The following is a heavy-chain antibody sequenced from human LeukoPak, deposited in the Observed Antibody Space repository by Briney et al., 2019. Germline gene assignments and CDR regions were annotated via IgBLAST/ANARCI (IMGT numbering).Heavy chain of an antibody. J-gene: IGHJ4*02. CDR1: EFTFSSYW. V-gene: IGHV3-74*01. D-gene: IGHD2-8*01. CDR2: INSDGSST. Sequence: GGSLRLSCAASEFTFSSYWMHWVRQAPGKGLVWVSRINSDGSSTTYADSVKGRFTISRDNAKNTLYLQMNSLRAEDTAVYYCARDAEYCTNGVCYGGFDYWGQGTLVTVSS. CDR3: ARDAEYCTNGVCYGGFDY.